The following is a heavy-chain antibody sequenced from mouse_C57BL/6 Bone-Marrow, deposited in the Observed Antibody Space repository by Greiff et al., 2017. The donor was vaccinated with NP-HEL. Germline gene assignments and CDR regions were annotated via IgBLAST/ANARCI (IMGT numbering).Heavy chain of an antibody. Sequence: VQLQQSGPELVKPGASVKISCKASGYSFTDYNMNWVKQSNGKSLEWIGVINPNYGTTSYNQKFKGKATLTVDQSSSTAYMQLNSLTSEDSAVYYSAREGSLYYDYYWYFDVWGTGTTVTVSS. CDR3: AREGSLYYDYYWYFDV. V-gene: IGHV1-39*01. D-gene: IGHD2-4*01. CDR1: GYSFTDYN. CDR2: INPNYGTT. J-gene: IGHJ1*03.